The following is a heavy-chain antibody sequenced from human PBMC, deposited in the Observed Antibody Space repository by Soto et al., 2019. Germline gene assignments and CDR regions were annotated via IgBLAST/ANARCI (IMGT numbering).Heavy chain of an antibody. D-gene: IGHD3-3*01. CDR2: IKQDGSEK. Sequence: GGSLRLSCAASGFTFSSYWMSWVRQAPGKGLEWVANIKQDGSEKYYVDSVKGRFTISRDNAKNSLYLQMNSLRAEDTAVYYCARVSLEAYDFWSGYYYYGMDVWGQGTTVTVSS. V-gene: IGHV3-7*01. J-gene: IGHJ6*02. CDR3: ARVSLEAYDFWSGYYYYGMDV. CDR1: GFTFSSYW.